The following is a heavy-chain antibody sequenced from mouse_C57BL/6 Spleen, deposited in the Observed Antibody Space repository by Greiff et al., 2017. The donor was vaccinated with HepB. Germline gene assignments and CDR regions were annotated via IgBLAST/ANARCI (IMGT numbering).Heavy chain of an antibody. V-gene: IGHV5-4*01. CDR1: GFTFSSYA. CDR2: ISDGGSYT. D-gene: IGHD2-5*01. CDR3: ARDRVYYSNYVPFDY. Sequence: EVHLVESGGGLVKPGGSLKLSCAASGFTFSSYAMSWVRQTPEKRLEWVATISDGGSYTYYPDKVKGRFTISRDTAKNNLYLQMSHLKSEDTAMYYCARDRVYYSNYVPFDYWGQGTTLTVSS. J-gene: IGHJ2*01.